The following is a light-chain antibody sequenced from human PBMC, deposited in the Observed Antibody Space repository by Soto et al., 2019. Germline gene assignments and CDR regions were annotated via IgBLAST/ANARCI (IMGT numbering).Light chain of an antibody. Sequence: QSALTRPASVSGSPGQSITISCTGTSSDVGSYNYVSWYQQYPDKAPKLMIYDVSNRPSGVSYRFSGSKSGNTASLTISGLQAEDEADYYCSSYTTSSPHVVFGGGTKLTVL. J-gene: IGLJ2*01. CDR1: SSDVGSYNY. V-gene: IGLV2-14*01. CDR3: SSYTTSSPHVV. CDR2: DVS.